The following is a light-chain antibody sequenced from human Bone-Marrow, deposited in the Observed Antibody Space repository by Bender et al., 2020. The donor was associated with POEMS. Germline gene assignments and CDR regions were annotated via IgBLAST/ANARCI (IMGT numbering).Light chain of an antibody. CDR1: SSDIGGYIY. V-gene: IGLV2-14*03. J-gene: IGLJ2*01. CDR2: DVT. CDR3: SSYTSTITPVV. Sequence: QSALTQPASVSGSPGQSITISCTGTSSDIGGYIYVSWYQVHPGRAPKLMIYDVTNRPSGVSVRFSGSKAGNTASLTISGLQAADEADYYCSSYTSTITPVVFGGGTKVTVL.